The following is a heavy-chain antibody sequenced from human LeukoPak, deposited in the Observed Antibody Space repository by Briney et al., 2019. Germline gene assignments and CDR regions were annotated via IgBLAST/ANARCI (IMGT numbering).Heavy chain of an antibody. V-gene: IGHV3-23*01. J-gene: IGHJ4*02. CDR3: AKGGEITMIVTVVALYYFDY. D-gene: IGHD3-22*01. CDR1: GFTFSSYA. Sequence: PGGSLRLSCAASGFTFSSYAMSWVRQAPGKGLEWVSAISGSGGSTYYADSVKGRFTISRDNSKNTLYLQMNSLRAEDTAVYYCAKGGEITMIVTVVALYYFDYWGQGTLVTVSS. CDR2: ISGSGGST.